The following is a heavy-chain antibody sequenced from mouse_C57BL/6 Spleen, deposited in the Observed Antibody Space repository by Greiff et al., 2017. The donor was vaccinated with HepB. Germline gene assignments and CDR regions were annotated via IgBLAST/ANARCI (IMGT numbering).Heavy chain of an antibody. Sequence: VQLQQSGPELVKPGASVKIPCKASGYTFTDYNMDWVKQSHGKSLEWIGDINPNNGGTIYNQKFKGKATLTVDKSSSTAYMELRSLTSEDTAVYYCARLTGTPFFAYWGQGTLVTVSA. CDR2: INPNNGGT. CDR1: GYTFTDYN. CDR3: ARLTGTPFFAY. V-gene: IGHV1-18*01. J-gene: IGHJ3*01. D-gene: IGHD4-1*01.